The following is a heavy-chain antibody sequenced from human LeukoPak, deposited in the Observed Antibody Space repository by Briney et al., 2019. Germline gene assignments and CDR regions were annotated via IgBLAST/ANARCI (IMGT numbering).Heavy chain of an antibody. Sequence: GASVKVSCKASGGTFSSYAISWVRQAPGQGLEWMGGIIPIFGTANYAQKFQGRVTITADESTSTAYMELSSLRSEDTAVYYCARGSDYGDYFPKWGQGTLVTVSS. D-gene: IGHD4-17*01. J-gene: IGHJ1*01. CDR3: ARGSDYGDYFPK. CDR2: IIPIFGTA. CDR1: GGTFSSYA. V-gene: IGHV1-69*13.